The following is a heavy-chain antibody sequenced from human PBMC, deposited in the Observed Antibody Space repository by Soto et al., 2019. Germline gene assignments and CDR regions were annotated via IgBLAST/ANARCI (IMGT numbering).Heavy chain of an antibody. CDR3: TKDGGPRYFFDY. CDR2: ISDSGNT. CDR1: GASISSHY. D-gene: IGHD3-16*01. J-gene: IGHJ4*02. Sequence: QVQLQESGPGLVKPSETLSLTCTVSGASISSHYWSWIRQPPGKGLEWIGYISDSGNTNYNPSLKRLVTISADTSKNQFSLNLSSVTATDTAVYYCTKDGGPRYFFDYWGQGILVTVSS. V-gene: IGHV4-59*11.